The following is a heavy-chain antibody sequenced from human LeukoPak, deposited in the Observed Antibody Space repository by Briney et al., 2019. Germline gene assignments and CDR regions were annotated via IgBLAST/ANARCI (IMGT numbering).Heavy chain of an antibody. CDR3: ARETAQKGAHYLDG. J-gene: IGHJ6*03. CDR1: GGAISSGNW. D-gene: IGHD3-16*01. CDR2: IYHSGST. Sequence: PETLSLTCAVSGGAISSGNWWGWFRHPPGKGLGGMGKIYHSGSTNYTPSLKSRFTISLETSKNNFSLKLNSLTAADTPGNYFARETAQKGAHYLDGRGEGATVTIS. V-gene: IGHV4-4*03.